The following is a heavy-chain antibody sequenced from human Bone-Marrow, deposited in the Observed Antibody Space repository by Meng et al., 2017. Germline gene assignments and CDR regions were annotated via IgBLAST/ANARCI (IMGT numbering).Heavy chain of an antibody. Sequence: SLKISCAASGFTFDDYAMHRVRQAPGKGLEWVSGISWNSGSIGYADSVKGRFTISRDNAKNSLYLQMNSLRAEDTALYYCAREGYSYGNGMDVWGQGTTVTVSS. J-gene: IGHJ6*02. CDR2: ISWNSGSI. D-gene: IGHD5-18*01. V-gene: IGHV3-9*01. CDR1: GFTFDDYA. CDR3: AREGYSYGNGMDV.